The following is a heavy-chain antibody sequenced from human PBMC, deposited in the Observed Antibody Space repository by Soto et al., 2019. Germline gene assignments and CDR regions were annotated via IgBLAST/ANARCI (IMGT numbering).Heavy chain of an antibody. D-gene: IGHD6-13*01. CDR1: GFSLTTSGVG. CDR3: DHSAIYISTWFYIDL. CDR2: ICLNDGK. J-gene: IGHJ4*02. Sequence: SGPTLANPTHTLTLTCTFSGFSLTTSGVGVGWIRQPPGKALEWLALICLNDGKRYSPYLKSSLTITKDTSKNQVVLTMNNMDPVDKAKYYCDHSAIYISTWFYIDLWDQGTLVTVSS. V-gene: IGHV2-5*01.